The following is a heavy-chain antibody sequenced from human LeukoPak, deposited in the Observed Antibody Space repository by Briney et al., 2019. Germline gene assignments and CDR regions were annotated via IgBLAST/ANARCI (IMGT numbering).Heavy chain of an antibody. CDR3: ARGRSCSGGNCKYTRKEIDY. CDR1: GFTFSNYW. D-gene: IGHD2-15*01. CDR2: INSDGSST. V-gene: IGHV3-74*01. Sequence: GGSLRLSCAASGFTFSNYWMHWVRQAPGKGLVWVSRINSDGSSTTYADSVKGRFTISRDNAKNTLYLQMNSLRVEDTAIYYCARGRSCSGGNCKYTRKEIDYWGQGTLVTVSS. J-gene: IGHJ4*02.